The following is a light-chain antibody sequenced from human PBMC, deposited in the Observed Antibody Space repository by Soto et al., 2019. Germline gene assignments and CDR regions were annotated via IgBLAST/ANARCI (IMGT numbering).Light chain of an antibody. Sequence: QSALTQPASVSGSPGQSITISCTGTSSDVGDYNSLSWYQQYPGKAPKLLIYDVSNRPLRVSNRFSASKSGTTASLTISGLQAEDEADYYSSSYATNTTLGVFGTGTKLTVL. V-gene: IGLV2-14*01. CDR1: SSDVGDYNS. CDR3: SSYATNTTLGV. CDR2: DVS. J-gene: IGLJ1*01.